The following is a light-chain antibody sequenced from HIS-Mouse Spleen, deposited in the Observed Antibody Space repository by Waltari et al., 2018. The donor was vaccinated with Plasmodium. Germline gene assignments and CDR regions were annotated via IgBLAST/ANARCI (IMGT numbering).Light chain of an antibody. CDR2: AAS. CDR3: QQSYSTWT. V-gene: IGKV1-39*01. J-gene: IGKJ1*01. Sequence: DIQMTQSPSSLSASVGDRVTITCRASQGISSYLNWYQQKPGKAPKLRIYAASSLQSGVPSRFSGSGSGTDFTLSISSLQPEYFATYYCQQSYSTWTFGQGTKVESK. CDR1: QGISSY.